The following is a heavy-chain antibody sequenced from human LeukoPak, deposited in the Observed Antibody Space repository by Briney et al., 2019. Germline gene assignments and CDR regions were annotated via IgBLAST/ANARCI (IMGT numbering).Heavy chain of an antibody. J-gene: IGHJ4*02. Sequence: GASVKVSCKASGYTFTTYAMNWVRQAPGQGLEWMVWINPNTGNPTYAQGFTGRFVFSLDTSVSTAYLQISGLKTEDTAVYYCARAYQPLGGLSLPDYWGQGTLVTVSS. CDR3: ARAYQPLGGLSLPDY. CDR2: INPNTGNP. CDR1: GYTFTTYA. V-gene: IGHV7-4-1*02. D-gene: IGHD3-16*02.